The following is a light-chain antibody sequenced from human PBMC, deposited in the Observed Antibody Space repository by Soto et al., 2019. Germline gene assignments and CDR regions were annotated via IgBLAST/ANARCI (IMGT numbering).Light chain of an antibody. J-gene: IGLJ3*02. Sequence: QSALTQPASVSGSPGQSITISCTGTKSDIGVYNYVSWYQQHPGKAPKLVICEVTNRPSGVSSRFSGSKSGNTASLTISGLRAEDEADYYCTSFTTTTIWVFGGGTKVTVL. CDR1: KSDIGVYNY. CDR2: EVT. V-gene: IGLV2-14*01. CDR3: TSFTTTTIWV.